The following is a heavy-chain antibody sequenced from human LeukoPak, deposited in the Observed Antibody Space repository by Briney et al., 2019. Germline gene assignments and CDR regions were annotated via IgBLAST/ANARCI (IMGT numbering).Heavy chain of an antibody. CDR1: GGSFSGYY. V-gene: IGHV4-34*01. D-gene: IGHD3-3*01. CDR3: ARRQTILEWFVSDY. Sequence: SETLSLTCAVYGGSFSGYYWSWIRQPPGKGLEWIGEINHSGSTNYNPSPKSRITISVDTSKNQFSLKLSSVTAADTAVYYCARRQTILEWFVSDYWGQGTLVTVSS. J-gene: IGHJ4*02. CDR2: INHSGST.